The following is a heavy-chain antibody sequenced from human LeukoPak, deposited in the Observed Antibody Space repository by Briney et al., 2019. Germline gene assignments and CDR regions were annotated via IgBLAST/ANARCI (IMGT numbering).Heavy chain of an antibody. CDR3: ARGSLRPPYYYYYYYMDV. CDR1: GYTFTSYD. J-gene: IGHJ6*03. V-gene: IGHV1-8*03. D-gene: IGHD4-17*01. CDR2: MNPNSGNT. Sequence: ASVKVSCKASGYTFTSYDINWVRQATGQGLEWMGWMNPNSGNTGYAQKFQGRVTITRNTSISTAYMELSSLRSEDTAVYYCARGSLRPPYYYYYYYMDVWGKGTTVTVSS.